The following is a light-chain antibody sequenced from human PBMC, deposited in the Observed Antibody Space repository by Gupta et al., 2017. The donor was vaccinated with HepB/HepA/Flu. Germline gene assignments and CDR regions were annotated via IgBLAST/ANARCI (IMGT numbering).Light chain of an antibody. CDR1: SSDVGGYNY. V-gene: IGLV2-11*01. CDR2: DVS. Sequence: QSALTQPRSVSGSPGQSVTISCTGTSSDVGGYNYVSWYQQPPGKAPQLMIYDVSKRPSGVPDRFSGSKSGNTASLTISGPQAEDESDYYCCPYAGSSYVVFGGGTKLTVL. CDR3: CPYAGSSYVV. J-gene: IGLJ2*01.